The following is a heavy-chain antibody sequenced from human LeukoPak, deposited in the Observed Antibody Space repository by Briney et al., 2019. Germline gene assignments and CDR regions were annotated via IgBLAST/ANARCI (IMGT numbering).Heavy chain of an antibody. CDR3: ARGPHCSSTSCYSEYFHH. J-gene: IGHJ1*01. Sequence: PSETLSLTCAVYGGPFSGYYWSWIRQPPGKGLEWIGEINHSGSTNYNPSLKSRVTISVDTSKNQFSLKLSSVTAADTAVYYCARGPHCSSTSCYSEYFHHWGQGTLVTVSS. V-gene: IGHV4-34*01. CDR1: GGPFSGYY. D-gene: IGHD2-2*01. CDR2: INHSGST.